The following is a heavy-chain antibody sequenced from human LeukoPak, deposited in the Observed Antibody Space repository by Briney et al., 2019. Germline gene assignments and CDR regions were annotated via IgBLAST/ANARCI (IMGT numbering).Heavy chain of an antibody. CDR2: IYYSGST. D-gene: IGHD3-10*01. CDR1: GYSISSGYY. CDR3: ARGTYGSGSYYNHWFDY. V-gene: IGHV4-30-4*01. J-gene: IGHJ4*02. Sequence: SETLSLTCTVSGYSISSGYYWSWIRQPPGKGLEWIGYIYYSGSTYYNPSLKSRVTISVDTSKNQFSLKLSSVTAADTAVYYCARGTYGSGSYYNHWFDYWGQGTLVTVSS.